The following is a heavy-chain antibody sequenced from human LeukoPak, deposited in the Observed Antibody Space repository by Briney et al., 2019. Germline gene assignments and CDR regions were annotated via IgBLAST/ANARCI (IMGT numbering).Heavy chain of an antibody. D-gene: IGHD3-3*01. Sequence: PGGSLRLSCAASGFTFSSYWMNWVRQAPGKGLVWVSRIASDGSSTTYADSVKGRFSISRDNAKNTLYLQMNSLRVEDTAVYYCARAITIPHSKSMDVWGQGTTVTVSS. CDR2: IASDGSST. J-gene: IGHJ6*02. CDR3: ARAITIPHSKSMDV. V-gene: IGHV3-74*01. CDR1: GFTFSSYW.